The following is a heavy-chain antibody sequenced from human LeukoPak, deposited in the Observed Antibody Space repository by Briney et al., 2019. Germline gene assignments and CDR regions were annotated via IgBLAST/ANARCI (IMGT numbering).Heavy chain of an antibody. J-gene: IGHJ4*02. V-gene: IGHV1-18*01. Sequence: ASVKVSCKGSGYIFISYGISWVRQAAGQGVEWMGWISAYNGNTKYAQKLQGRVTMTTDTSTSTAYMELRSLRYDDTAVYYCARDVRGIVGMDYFDYWGQGTLVTVSS. D-gene: IGHD3-22*01. CDR1: GYIFISYG. CDR3: ARDVRGIVGMDYFDY. CDR2: ISAYNGNT.